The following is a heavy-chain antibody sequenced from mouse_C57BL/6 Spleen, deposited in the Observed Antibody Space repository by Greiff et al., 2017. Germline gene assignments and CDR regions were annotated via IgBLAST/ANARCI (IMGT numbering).Heavy chain of an antibody. Sequence: QVQLQPGAELVKPGASVKMSCKASGYTFTSYWITWVKQRPGQGLEWIGDIYPGSGSTNYNEKFKSKATLTVDTSSSTAYMQLSSLTSEDSAVYYCASGRLRRLDYWGQGTTLTVSS. D-gene: IGHD2-4*01. V-gene: IGHV1-55*01. CDR2: IYPGSGST. CDR3: ASGRLRRLDY. J-gene: IGHJ2*01. CDR1: GYTFTSYW.